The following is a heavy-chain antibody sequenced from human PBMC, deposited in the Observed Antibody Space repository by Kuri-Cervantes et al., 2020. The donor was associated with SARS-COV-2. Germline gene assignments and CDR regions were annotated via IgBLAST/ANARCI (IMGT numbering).Heavy chain of an antibody. CDR1: GFTFSSYG. CDR3: ARESSSGWYGLGGYSFDY. CDR2: ISYDGNDK. V-gene: IGHV3-30*19. Sequence: GESLKISCAASGFTFSSYGMHWVRQPPGKGLEWVAVISYDGNDKFYADSVKGRFTISRDNSKNTLYLQMNSLRAEDTAVFYCARESSSGWYGLGGYSFDYWGQGTLVTVSS. J-gene: IGHJ4*02. D-gene: IGHD6-19*01.